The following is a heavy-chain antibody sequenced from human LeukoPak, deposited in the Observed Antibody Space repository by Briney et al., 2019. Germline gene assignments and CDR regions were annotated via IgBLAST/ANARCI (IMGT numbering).Heavy chain of an antibody. CDR2: ISYDGSNK. Sequence: GRSLRLSCAASGFTFSSYGMHWVRQAPGKGLEWVAVISYDGSNKYYADSVKGRFTISRDNSKNTLYLQMNSLRAEGTAIYYCAKAWLTYYYYYMDVWGKGTTVTVSS. CDR3: AKAWLTYYYYYMDV. J-gene: IGHJ6*03. V-gene: IGHV3-30*18. D-gene: IGHD3-22*01. CDR1: GFTFSSYG.